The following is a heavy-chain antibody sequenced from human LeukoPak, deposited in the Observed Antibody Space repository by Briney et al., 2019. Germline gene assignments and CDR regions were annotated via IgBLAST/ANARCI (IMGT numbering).Heavy chain of an antibody. Sequence: PGGSLRLSCAASGFTFSDYYMNWIRQAPGKGLEWVSSISSSGSTIYYADSVKGRFTLSRDNTKNSLYLQMNSLRAEDTALYYCARAPETLRFLEWLLTYFDYWGQGTLVTVSS. V-gene: IGHV3-11*01. D-gene: IGHD3-3*01. CDR1: GFTFSDYY. CDR3: ARAPETLRFLEWLLTYFDY. CDR2: ISSSGSTI. J-gene: IGHJ4*02.